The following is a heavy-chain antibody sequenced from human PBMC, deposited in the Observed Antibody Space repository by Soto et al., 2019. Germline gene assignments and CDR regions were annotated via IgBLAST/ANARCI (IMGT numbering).Heavy chain of an antibody. V-gene: IGHV4-30-2*01. CDR2: IYHSGST. CDR1: GGSISSGGYS. CDR3: ARDASRYCSGGSCSTEAFDI. J-gene: IGHJ3*02. D-gene: IGHD2-15*01. Sequence: QLQLQESGSGLVKPSQTLSLTCAVSGGSISSGGYSWSWIRQPPGKGLEWIGYIYHSGSTYYNPSLESRVTISVDRSKNQFPLRLSAVTAADTAVYYCARDASRYCSGGSCSTEAFDIWGQGTMVTVSS.